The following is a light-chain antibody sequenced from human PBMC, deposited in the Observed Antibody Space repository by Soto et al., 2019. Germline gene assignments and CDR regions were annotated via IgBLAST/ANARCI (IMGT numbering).Light chain of an antibody. CDR3: SSYTSSSPLVV. J-gene: IGLJ2*01. CDR1: SSDVGGYNY. Sequence: QSALTQPASVSGSPGQSITISCTGTSSDVGGYNYVSWYQQHPGKAPKLMIYEVSNRPSGVSNRFSGSKSGNTASLTISGLQAEDEADYYCSSYTSSSPLVVFGGGTKLPVL. CDR2: EVS. V-gene: IGLV2-14*01.